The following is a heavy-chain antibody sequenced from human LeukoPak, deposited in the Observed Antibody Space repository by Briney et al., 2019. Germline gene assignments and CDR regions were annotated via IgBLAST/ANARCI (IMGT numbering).Heavy chain of an antibody. V-gene: IGHV1-69*05. CDR1: VGTLSSYA. J-gene: IGHJ3*02. D-gene: IGHD6-6*01. CDR2: IIPIFGTA. Sequence: ASVKVSCKASVGTLSSYAISWVRQAPGQGLEWVGRIIPIFGTANYAQKFQGRVTITTDESTSTAYMELSSLRSEDTAVYYCARAVAARPSDAFDIWGQGTMVTVSS. CDR3: ARAVAARPSDAFDI.